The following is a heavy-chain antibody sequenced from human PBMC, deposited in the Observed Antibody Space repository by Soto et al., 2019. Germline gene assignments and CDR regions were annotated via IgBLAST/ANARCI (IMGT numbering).Heavy chain of an antibody. CDR3: ARAQGGPSFDY. J-gene: IGHJ4*02. CDR1: GGSISSYY. D-gene: IGHD6-25*01. Sequence: SETLSLTCTVAGGSISSYYWSWIRQPPGKGLEWIGYTYYSGSTNYNPSLKSRVTISVDTYKNQFSLKLSSVPAADTAVYYCARAQGGPSFDYWGQGTLVTVSS. CDR2: TYYSGST. V-gene: IGHV4-59*08.